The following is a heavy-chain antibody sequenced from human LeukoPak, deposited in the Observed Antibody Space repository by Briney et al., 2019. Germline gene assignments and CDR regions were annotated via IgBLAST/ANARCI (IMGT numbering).Heavy chain of an antibody. CDR3: ARYGRSRRTTRDIYFDY. D-gene: IGHD4-17*01. Sequence: PSETLSLTCTVSGGSISSSSYYWGWIRQPPGKGLEWTGSIYYSGSTYYNPSLKSRVTISVDTSKNQFSLKLSSVTAADTAVYYCARYGRSRRTTRDIYFDYWGQGTLVTVSS. J-gene: IGHJ4*02. CDR1: GGSISSSSYY. V-gene: IGHV4-39*01. CDR2: IYYSGST.